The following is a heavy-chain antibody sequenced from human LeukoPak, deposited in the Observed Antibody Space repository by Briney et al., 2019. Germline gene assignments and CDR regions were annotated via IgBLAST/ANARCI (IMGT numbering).Heavy chain of an antibody. CDR2: IYTSGST. CDR1: GGSISSYY. J-gene: IGHJ5*02. V-gene: IGHV4-4*09. Sequence: PSETLSLTCTVSGGSISSYYWSWIRQPPGKGLEWTGYIYTSGSTNYNPSLKSRVTISVDTSKNQFSLKLSSVTAADTAVYYCARHGSSSWYAWFDPWGQGTLVTVSS. D-gene: IGHD6-13*01. CDR3: ARHGSSSWYAWFDP.